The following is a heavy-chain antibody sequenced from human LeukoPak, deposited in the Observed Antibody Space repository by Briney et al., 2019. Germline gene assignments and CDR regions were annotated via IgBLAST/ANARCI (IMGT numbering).Heavy chain of an antibody. CDR3: AREGLGAAAGIFDY. V-gene: IGHV3-23*01. Sequence: GGSLRLSCAASGFTFSSYAMSWVRQAPGKGLAWVSTLSGSGDSADYADSVKGRFTISRDNSKNTLSLQMSSLRAEDTAVYYCAREGLGAAAGIFDYWGQGTLVTVSS. CDR1: GFTFSSYA. D-gene: IGHD6-13*01. CDR2: LSGSGDSA. J-gene: IGHJ4*02.